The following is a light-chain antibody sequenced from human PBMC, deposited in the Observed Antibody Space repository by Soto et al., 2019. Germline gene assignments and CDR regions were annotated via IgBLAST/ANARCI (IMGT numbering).Light chain of an antibody. CDR1: QYVSSSY. CDR2: GAS. Sequence: EMVLTQFPGTLSLSPGERATLSCRASQYVSSSYLAWYRQKPGQAPRLPFYGASNRATAIPDRFSGSGSGTAVTLPISTLAPEDFAVYSCHQAGSSPLTFGRGTKVVSK. J-gene: IGKJ1*01. CDR3: HQAGSSPLT. V-gene: IGKV3-20*01.